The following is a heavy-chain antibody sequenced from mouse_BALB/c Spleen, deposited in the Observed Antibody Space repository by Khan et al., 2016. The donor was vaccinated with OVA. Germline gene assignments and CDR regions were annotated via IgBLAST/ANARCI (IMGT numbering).Heavy chain of an antibody. CDR2: INTYTGEP. J-gene: IGHJ4*01. Sequence: QVQLQQSGPELKKPGETVKISCKASGYTFTNYGMNWVKQAPGKGLKWMGWINTYTGEPTHADDFKGRFAFSLETSASTAYLQINNLKNEDTATDFCARPPYFSYVMVYWGQGTSVTVSS. D-gene: IGHD2-10*01. V-gene: IGHV9-3-1*01. CDR3: ARPPYFSYVMVY. CDR1: GYTFTNYG.